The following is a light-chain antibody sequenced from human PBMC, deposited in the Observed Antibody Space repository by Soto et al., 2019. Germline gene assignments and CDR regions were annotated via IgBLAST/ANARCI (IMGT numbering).Light chain of an antibody. V-gene: IGKV3-20*01. J-gene: IGKJ5*01. CDR3: QQYGLPTIT. CDR2: AAS. Sequence: EIVLTQAPGTLSLSPGERATLSCRASQSVRSNYLAWYQQKPGQAPRLLIYAASSRATGIPDRFGGSGSGTHFTLDISRLEPEDFAVYYCQQYGLPTITFGQGTRLEIK. CDR1: QSVRSNY.